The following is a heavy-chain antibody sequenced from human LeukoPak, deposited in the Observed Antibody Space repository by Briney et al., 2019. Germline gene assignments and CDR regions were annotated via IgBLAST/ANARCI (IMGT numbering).Heavy chain of an antibody. CDR2: IYSSGST. V-gene: IGHV4-59*01. CDR1: GGSISSYY. D-gene: IGHD4-17*01. CDR3: ARHAPRGDGGLPFDY. Sequence: SETLSPTCTVSGGSISSYYWSWIRQPPGKGLEWIGYIYSSGSTNYNPSLRSRVTISVDTSKNHLSLKLSSVAAADTAVYYVARHAPRGDGGLPFDYWGQGTLVTVSS. J-gene: IGHJ4*02.